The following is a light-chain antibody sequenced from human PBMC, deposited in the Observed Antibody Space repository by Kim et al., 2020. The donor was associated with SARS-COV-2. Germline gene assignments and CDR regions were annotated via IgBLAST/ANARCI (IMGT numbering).Light chain of an antibody. V-gene: IGKV3-15*01. CDR2: GAS. CDR1: QSANSN. CDR3: QQYDKWPLT. J-gene: IGKJ4*01. Sequence: VSPGERASLSCRASQSANSNLAWYQQKPGQAPRLLIYGASTRATDIPARFSGSGSGTDFTLTISCLQSEDFAVYYCQQYDKWPLTFGGGTKVDIK.